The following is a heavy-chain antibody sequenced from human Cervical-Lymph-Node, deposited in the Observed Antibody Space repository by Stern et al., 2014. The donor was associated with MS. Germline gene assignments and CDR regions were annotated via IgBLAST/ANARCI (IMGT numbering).Heavy chain of an antibody. Sequence: VQLVESGGGVVQPGGSLRLSCAASGFTFSSYAMHWVRQAPGKGREWGAVILFDARKRYCGDSVKGRFTMSRDNSKNTLDLQLNSLRVDDTAVYYCARDWGVNGDGSNQLDSWGQGTLVTVSS. CDR2: ILFDARKR. CDR3: ARDWGVNGDGSNQLDS. D-gene: IGHD5-24*01. CDR1: GFTFSSYA. V-gene: IGHV3-30*12. J-gene: IGHJ5*02.